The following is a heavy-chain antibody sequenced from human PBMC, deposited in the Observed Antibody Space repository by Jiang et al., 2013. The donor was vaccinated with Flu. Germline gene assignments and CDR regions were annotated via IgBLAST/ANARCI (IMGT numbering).Heavy chain of an antibody. D-gene: IGHD3-3*01. CDR3: ARGLTWGRFGANLYYIDY. J-gene: IGHJ4*02. CDR1: GFIVRHNY. CDR2: IYSDGDT. V-gene: IGHV3-53*01. Sequence: QLVESGGGLIQPGGSLRLSCAVSGFIVRHNYMTWVRQAPGKGLEWVSVIYSDGDTYYADSVKGRFTISRDTSKNTLHLQMNTLRAEDTAVYYCARGLTWGRFGANLYYIDYWGPGTLVTVSS.